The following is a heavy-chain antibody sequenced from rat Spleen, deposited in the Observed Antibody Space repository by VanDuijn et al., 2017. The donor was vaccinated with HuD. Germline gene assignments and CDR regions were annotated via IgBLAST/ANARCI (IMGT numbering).Heavy chain of an antibody. Sequence: EVQLVESGGGLVQPGRSMKLSCAASGFTFSDYGMAWVLQAPTKGLEWVASISYDGGSTYYGDSVKGRFTISRDNAESTLYLQMNSLRSEDTATYYCARRHYGYTDYFDYWGQGVMVTVSS. D-gene: IGHD1-9*01. CDR3: ARRHYGYTDYFDY. CDR2: ISYDGGST. V-gene: IGHV5-22*01. CDR1: GFTFSDYG. J-gene: IGHJ2*01.